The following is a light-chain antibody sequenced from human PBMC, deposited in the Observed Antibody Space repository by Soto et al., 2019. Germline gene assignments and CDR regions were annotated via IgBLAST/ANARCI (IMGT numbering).Light chain of an antibody. CDR2: AAS. Sequence: EIRLNQSPSSLSASVGDRVTITCRASQSISSYLNWYQQKPGKAPKLLIYAASSLQSGVPSRFSGSGSGTDFTLTISSLQPEDFATYYCQQSYSTWTFGQGTKVDNK. CDR3: QQSYSTWT. J-gene: IGKJ1*01. V-gene: IGKV1-39*01. CDR1: QSISSY.